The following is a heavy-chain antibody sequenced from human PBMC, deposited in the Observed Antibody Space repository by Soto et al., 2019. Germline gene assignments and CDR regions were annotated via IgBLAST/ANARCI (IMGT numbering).Heavy chain of an antibody. V-gene: IGHV3-53*01. Sequence: GGSLRLSCAASGFTVSSNYMSWVRQAPGKGLEWVSVIYSGGSTYYADSVKGRFTISRDNSKNTLYLQMNSLRAEDTAVYYCARPSTTQSYYYYGMDVWGQGTTVTVSS. J-gene: IGHJ6*02. D-gene: IGHD1-26*01. CDR1: GFTVSSNY. CDR3: ARPSTTQSYYYYGMDV. CDR2: IYSGGST.